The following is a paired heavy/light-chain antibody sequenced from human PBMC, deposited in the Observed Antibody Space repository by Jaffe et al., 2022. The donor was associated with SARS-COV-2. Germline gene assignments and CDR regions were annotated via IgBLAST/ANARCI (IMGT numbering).Light chain of an antibody. CDR1: QSVLYSSNNKNY. V-gene: IGKV4-1*01. CDR2: WAS. Sequence: DIVMTQSPDSLAVSLGERATINCKSSQSVLYSSNNKNYLAWYQQKPGQPPKLLIYWASTRESGVPDRFSGSGSGTDFTLTISSLQAEDVAVYYCQQYYSPLTWTFGQGTKVEIK. J-gene: IGKJ1*01. CDR3: QQYYSPLTWT.
Heavy chain of an antibody. V-gene: IGHV3-53*04. CDR1: GFTVSSNY. Sequence: EVQLVESGGGLVQPGGSLRLSCAASGFTVSSNYMSWVRQAPGKGLEWVSVIYSGGSTYYADSVKGRFTISRHNSKNTLYLQMNSLRAEDTAVYYCARAEALGYDILTGPMGNWGQGTLVTVSS. J-gene: IGHJ4*02. D-gene: IGHD3-9*01. CDR3: ARAEALGYDILTGPMGN. CDR2: IYSGGST.